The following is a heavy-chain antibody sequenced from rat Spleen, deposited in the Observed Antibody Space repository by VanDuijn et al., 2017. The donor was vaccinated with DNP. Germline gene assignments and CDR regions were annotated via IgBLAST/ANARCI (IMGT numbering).Heavy chain of an antibody. CDR1: GYSITRNY. D-gene: IGHD1-5*01. Sequence: EVQLQESGPGLVKPSQSLSLTCSVTGYSITRNYWGWIRKLPGNKMEWIGYISYSGSTSYNPSLKSRISITRDTSKNQFFLQLNSVTSGDTATYYCARWNIGTTTLDYWGQGVMVTVSS. CDR2: ISYSGST. CDR3: ARWNIGTTTLDY. J-gene: IGHJ2*01. V-gene: IGHV3-1*01.